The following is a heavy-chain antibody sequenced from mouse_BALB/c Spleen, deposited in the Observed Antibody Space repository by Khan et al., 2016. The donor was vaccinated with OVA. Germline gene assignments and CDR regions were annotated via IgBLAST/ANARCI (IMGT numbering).Heavy chain of an antibody. V-gene: IGHV2-9*02. CDR1: GYSLTRYG. CDR3: ARLEDI. Sequence: VELVESGPGLVAPSQSLSITCTVYGYSLTRYGVHWVRQPPGKGLEWLGLIWAGGSTNYNSALMSRLSINKDNSKSQVFLKMNSLQTDDTAMYYCARLEDIWGQGTTLTVSS. D-gene: IGHD1-3*01. CDR2: IWAGGST. J-gene: IGHJ2*01.